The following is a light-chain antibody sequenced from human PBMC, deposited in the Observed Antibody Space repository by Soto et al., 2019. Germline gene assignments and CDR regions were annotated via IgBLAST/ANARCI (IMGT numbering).Light chain of an antibody. CDR1: SSDVGGYNF. CDR3: GLYRSGTAPYV. J-gene: IGLJ1*01. V-gene: IGLV2-14*01. Sequence: QSALTQPASVSGSPGQSITISCTGTSSDVGGYNFVSWYQQHPGKAPKLVIYEVTYRPSGVSHRFSASKSGNTASLTIAGLQAEDEADYYCGLYRSGTAPYVFGTGIKVTVL. CDR2: EVT.